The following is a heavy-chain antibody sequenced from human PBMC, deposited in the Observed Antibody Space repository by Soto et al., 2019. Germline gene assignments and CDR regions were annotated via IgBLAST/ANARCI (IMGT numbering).Heavy chain of an antibody. CDR1: GFTFSTYW. CDR2: IKDGGSGK. D-gene: IGHD1-26*01. CDR3: ARVPGRIKTEGHGEYGMDV. V-gene: IGHV3-7*01. Sequence: GSLRLSCAASGFTFSTYWMSWVRQAPGKGLEWVANIKDGGSGKYYLDSVKGRFTISRDNAKNSLYLQMNSLRAEDTGLYYCARVPGRIKTEGHGEYGMDVWGQGTTVTVSS. J-gene: IGHJ6*02.